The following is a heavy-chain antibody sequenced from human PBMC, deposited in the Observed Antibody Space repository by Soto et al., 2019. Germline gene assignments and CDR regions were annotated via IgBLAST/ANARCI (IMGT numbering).Heavy chain of an antibody. Sequence: ASGPTLVNPTPTLTLTCTFSGFSLSTSGVGVGWIRQPPGKALEWLAFTYWDDDNRYNPSLKSRLSTMKDISRTQVVLTMTNMDPADTATYYCAHRLTLTSTWNYGACDFWGQGALVTVSS. CDR2: TYWDDDN. J-gene: IGHJ3*01. CDR3: AHRLTLTSTWNYGACDF. V-gene: IGHV2-5*02. CDR1: GFSLSTSGVG. D-gene: IGHD1-7*01.